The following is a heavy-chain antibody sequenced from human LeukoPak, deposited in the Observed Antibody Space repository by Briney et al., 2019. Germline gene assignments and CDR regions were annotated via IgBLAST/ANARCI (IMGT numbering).Heavy chain of an antibody. Sequence: SETLSLTCTVSGYSISSGYHWGWIRQPPGKGLEWIANIYQSGSTYYNPSLKSRVTISVDTSKNQFSLKLSSVTAADTAVYYCARNLEGSYYVFDIWGQGTMVTVSS. V-gene: IGHV4-38-2*02. CDR1: GYSISSGYH. CDR3: ARNLEGSYYVFDI. D-gene: IGHD1-26*01. CDR2: IYQSGST. J-gene: IGHJ3*02.